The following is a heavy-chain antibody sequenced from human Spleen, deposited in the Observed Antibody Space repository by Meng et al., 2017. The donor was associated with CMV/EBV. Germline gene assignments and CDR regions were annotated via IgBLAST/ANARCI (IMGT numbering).Heavy chain of an antibody. Sequence: ASVKVSCKASGYTFTGYYIHWLRQAPGQGLEWIGWINPDSGATNYAHKSQGRVSMTRDTSVSSVYMEVSRLRSDDTALYYCARTYDIVKYPFDLWGQGTLVTVSS. CDR2: INPDSGAT. J-gene: IGHJ3*01. V-gene: IGHV1-2*07. CDR3: ARTYDIVKYPFDL. CDR1: GYTFTGYY. D-gene: IGHD5-12*01.